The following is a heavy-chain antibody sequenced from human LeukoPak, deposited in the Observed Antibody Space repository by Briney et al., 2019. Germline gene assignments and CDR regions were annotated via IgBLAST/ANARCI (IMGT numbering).Heavy chain of an antibody. CDR3: AKEAISSSFDY. D-gene: IGHD2-15*01. J-gene: IGHJ4*02. CDR1: GFTFSSYA. CDR2: IWYDGSNK. V-gene: IGHV3-33*06. Sequence: GGSLRLSCAASGFTFSSYAMYWVRQAPGKGLEWVAVIWYDGSNKYYADSVKGRFTISRDNSKNTLYLQMNSLRAEDTAVYYCAKEAISSSFDYWGQGTLVTVSS.